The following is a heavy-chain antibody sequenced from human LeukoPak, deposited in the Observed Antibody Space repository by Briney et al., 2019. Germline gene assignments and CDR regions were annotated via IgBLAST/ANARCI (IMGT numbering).Heavy chain of an antibody. D-gene: IGHD3-22*01. V-gene: IGHV4-31*03. CDR1: GGSISGYY. CDR2: IYYSGST. Sequence: SETLSLTCTVSGGSISGYYLSWIRQHPGKGLEWIGYIYYSGSTYYNPSLKSRVTISVDTSKNQFSLKLSSVTAADTAVYYCARTYRPYYYDSSGYYCYFDYWGQGTLVTVSS. CDR3: ARTYRPYYYDSSGYYCYFDY. J-gene: IGHJ4*02.